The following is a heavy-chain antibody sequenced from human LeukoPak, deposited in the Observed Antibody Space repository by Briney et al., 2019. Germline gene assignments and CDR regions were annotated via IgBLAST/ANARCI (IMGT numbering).Heavy chain of an antibody. CDR2: IKGDGSEK. Sequence: PGGSLRLSCVTSGFSFSTFWMNWVRQAPGKGLEWVANIKGDGSEKYYVDSVKGRFTISRDNARNSLYLQMNSLRAEDTAVYYCARRSRGTGSWYYFDYWGQGTLVTVSS. CDR3: ARRSRGTGSWYYFDY. J-gene: IGHJ4*02. CDR1: GFSFSTFW. V-gene: IGHV3-7*01. D-gene: IGHD3-10*01.